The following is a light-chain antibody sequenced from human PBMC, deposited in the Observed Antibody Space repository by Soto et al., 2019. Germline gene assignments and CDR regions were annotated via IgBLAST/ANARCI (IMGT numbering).Light chain of an antibody. CDR1: QSVNSKY. Sequence: EVVLTQSPGTLSLSPGERATLSCRASQSVNSKYLAWYQQRPGQAPRLLIFSASRRATGIPDRFSGSGSGTDFTLSISRLDPEDFAVYYCQHYDNSPMYTFGQGTKLEIK. CDR2: SAS. CDR3: QHYDNSPMYT. V-gene: IGKV3-20*01. J-gene: IGKJ2*01.